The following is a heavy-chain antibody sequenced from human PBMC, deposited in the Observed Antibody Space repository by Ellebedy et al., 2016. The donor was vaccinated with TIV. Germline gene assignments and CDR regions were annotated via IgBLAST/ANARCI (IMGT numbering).Heavy chain of an antibody. V-gene: IGHV3-30*04. D-gene: IGHD4-23*01. CDR1: GFTFGNHA. J-gene: IGHJ6*02. Sequence: SLKISCAASGFTFGNHAMHWVRQAQGTGLEWVTVISYAGRNKYQADSVKGRFTISRDNSKNTLSLQMNSLRADDTAIYYGARAVDLYYYNVMDVWGQGTTVSVSS. CDR3: ARAVDLYYYNVMDV. CDR2: ISYAGRNK.